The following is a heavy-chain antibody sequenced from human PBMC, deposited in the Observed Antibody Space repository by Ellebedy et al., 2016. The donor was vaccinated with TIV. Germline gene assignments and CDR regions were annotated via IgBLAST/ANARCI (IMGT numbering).Heavy chain of an antibody. V-gene: IGHV3-23*01. D-gene: IGHD2-21*01. J-gene: IGHJ6*02. CDR3: AKVVMVFAIRGGMDV. Sequence: GESLKISCVVSGFTFSTYAMRWFRQAPGKGLEWVSAICGSGGSTYYADSVKGRFTISRDNSKNTLYLQMNSLRAEDTALYYCAKVVMVFAIRGGMDVWGQGTTVTVSS. CDR2: ICGSGGST. CDR1: GFTFSTYA.